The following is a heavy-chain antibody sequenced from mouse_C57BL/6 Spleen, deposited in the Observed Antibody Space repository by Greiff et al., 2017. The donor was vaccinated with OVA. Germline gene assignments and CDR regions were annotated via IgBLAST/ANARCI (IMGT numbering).Heavy chain of an antibody. V-gene: IGHV3-5*01. CDR2: IYYSGTI. CDR1: GISITTGNYR. J-gene: IGHJ2*01. D-gene: IGHD3-3*01. Sequence: EVKLQESGPGLVKPSQTVFLTCTVTGISITTGNYRWSWIRQFPGNKLEWIGYIYYSGTITYNPSLTSRTTITRDTPKNQFFLEMNSLTAEDTATYYCAREGDEGYFDYWGQGTTLTVSS. CDR3: AREGDEGYFDY.